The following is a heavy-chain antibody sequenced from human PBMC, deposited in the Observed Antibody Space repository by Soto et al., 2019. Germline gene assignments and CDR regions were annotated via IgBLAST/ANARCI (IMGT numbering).Heavy chain of an antibody. D-gene: IGHD3-16*01. CDR1: GYTFTNFG. J-gene: IGHJ4*02. CDR2: ISAYNGNT. V-gene: IGHV1-18*01. Sequence: QVQLVQSGAEVKKPGASVKVSCKASGYTFTNFGISWVRLAPGQWLEWMGWISAYNGNTHYAQKFQGRVTMTTDTSTSTAYMELMSLRSDGTALYYGARGGPPIDSWGQGTLVTVSS. CDR3: ARGGPPIDS.